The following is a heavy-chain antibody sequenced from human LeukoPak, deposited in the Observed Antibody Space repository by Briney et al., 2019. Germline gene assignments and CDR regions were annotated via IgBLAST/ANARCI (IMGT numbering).Heavy chain of an antibody. D-gene: IGHD3-22*01. CDR2: ISSSSSYI. CDR1: GFTFSGYT. V-gene: IGHV3-21*01. Sequence: PGGSLRLSCAASGFTFSGYTMTWVRQAPGKGLEWVSSISSSSSYIYYADSVKGRFTISRDNAKNSLYLQMNSLRAEDTAVYYCARVPESISRDYYDSRGGGYWGQGTLVTVSS. J-gene: IGHJ4*02. CDR3: ARVPESISRDYYDSRGGGY.